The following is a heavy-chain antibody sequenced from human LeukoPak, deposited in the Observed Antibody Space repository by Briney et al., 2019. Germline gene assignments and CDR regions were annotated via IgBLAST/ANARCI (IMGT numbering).Heavy chain of an antibody. J-gene: IGHJ4*02. D-gene: IGHD4-23*01. V-gene: IGHV4-4*07. Sequence: PSETLSLTCTVSGGSISSYYWSWIRQPAGKGLEWIGRIYTSGSTGYNPSLKSRVTMSVDTSRSQFSLRLSSVTAADTAIYYYARGRNDNGGMFFDSWAQGTLVTVSS. CDR3: ARGRNDNGGMFFDS. CDR2: IYTSGST. CDR1: GGSISSYY.